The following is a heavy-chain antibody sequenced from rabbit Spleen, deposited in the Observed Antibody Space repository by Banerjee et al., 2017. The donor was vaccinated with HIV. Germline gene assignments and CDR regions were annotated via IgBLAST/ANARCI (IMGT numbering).Heavy chain of an antibody. CDR2: TEPIFGTT. D-gene: IGHD4-1*01. V-gene: IGHV1S7*01. Sequence: QSLEESGGGLVQPGGSLTLSCKASGFDFSSYYMTWVRQAPGKGLEWIGLTEPIFGTTYYANWVNGRFTISSHNAQNTLYLQLKSLTAADTATYFCARGVTSASDMKVWGPGTLVTVS. CDR1: GFDFSSYY. CDR3: ARGVTSASDMKV. J-gene: IGHJ4*01.